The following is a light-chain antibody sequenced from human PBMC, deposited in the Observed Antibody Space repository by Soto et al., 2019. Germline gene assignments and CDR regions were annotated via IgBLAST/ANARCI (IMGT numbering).Light chain of an antibody. J-gene: IGLJ1*01. CDR2: SVS. CDR3: ISYTVSRSYV. V-gene: IGLV2-14*01. Sequence: QSALTQPASVSGSPGQSITISCSGTSSDIGTYDHVAWFQQFPGKTPKLMIYSVSNRPSGVSYRFSGSKSSNTASLTISGLQAEDEADYYCISYTVSRSYVFGTGTKLTVL. CDR1: SSDIGTYDH.